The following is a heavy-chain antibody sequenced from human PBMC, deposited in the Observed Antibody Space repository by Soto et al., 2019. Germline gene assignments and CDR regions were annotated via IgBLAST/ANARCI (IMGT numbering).Heavy chain of an antibody. CDR1: GGSMTISNYY. V-gene: IGHV4-39*01. CDR3: SRHAVNGDNRD. J-gene: IGHJ4*02. D-gene: IGHD4-17*01. Sequence: QLQLQESGPGLVKPSETLSLTCTVSGGSMTISNYYWAWIRQPPGKGPEWIGSVYYSGATYYGPSXXTXXXXXXXXXXXXXXXXXXXXXXXXXXXXXCSRHAVNGDNRDWGQGTLVTVTS. CDR2: VYYSGAT.